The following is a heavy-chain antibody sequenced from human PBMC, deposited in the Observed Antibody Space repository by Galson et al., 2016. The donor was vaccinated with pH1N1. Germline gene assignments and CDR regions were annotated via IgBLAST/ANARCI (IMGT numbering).Heavy chain of an antibody. V-gene: IGHV1-69*10. CDR1: GGTFSSYG. CDR3: ATCYSSSWYHQYFQH. D-gene: IGHD6-13*01. J-gene: IGHJ1*01. CDR2: IIPIVGMA. Sequence: SVKVSCKASGGTFSSYGISWVRQAPGQGLEWMRGIIPIVGMANYAQKFQGRVTMTADISTTTAYMELSSLRSEDTAVYYCATCYSSSWYHQYFQHWGQGSLVTVSS.